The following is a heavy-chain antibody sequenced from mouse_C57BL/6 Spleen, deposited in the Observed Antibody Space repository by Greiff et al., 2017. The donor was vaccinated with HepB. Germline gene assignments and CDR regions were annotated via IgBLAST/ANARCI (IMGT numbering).Heavy chain of an antibody. J-gene: IGHJ1*03. V-gene: IGHV1-64*01. CDR1: GYTFTSYW. CDR3: ATHYYGSSYDYWYFDV. Sequence: VQLQQPGAELVKPGASVKLSCKASGYTFTSYWMHWVKQRPGQGLEWIGMIHPNSGSTNYNEKFKSKATLTVDKSSSTAYMQLSSLTSEDSAVYYCATHYYGSSYDYWYFDVWGTGTTVTVSS. CDR2: IHPNSGST. D-gene: IGHD1-1*01.